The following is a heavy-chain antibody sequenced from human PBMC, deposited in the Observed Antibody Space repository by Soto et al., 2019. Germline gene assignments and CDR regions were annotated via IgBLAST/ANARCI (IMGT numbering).Heavy chain of an antibody. V-gene: IGHV4-39*01. CDR2: IYYSGST. J-gene: IGHJ4*02. CDR1: GGSISSSSYY. D-gene: IGHD3-3*01. CDR3: AASFTIFGVATSDY. Sequence: SETLSLTCTVSGGSISSSSYYWGWIRQPPGKGLEWIGSIYYSGSTYYNPSLKSRVTISVDTSKNQFSLKLSSVTAADTAVYYCAASFTIFGVATSDYWGQGTLVTXSS.